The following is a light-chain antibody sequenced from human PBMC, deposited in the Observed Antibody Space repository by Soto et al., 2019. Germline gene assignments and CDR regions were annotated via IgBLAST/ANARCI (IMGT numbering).Light chain of an antibody. CDR3: QQFGT. Sequence: DVQMTQSPSTLSASVGDRFTITCRASQSISNWLAWYQQKAGKAPKLLIYDASSLESGVPSRFTGGGSGREFTLTITGLQPDDFATYYCQQFGTFGQGTKVDIK. J-gene: IGKJ1*01. CDR1: QSISNW. CDR2: DAS. V-gene: IGKV1-5*01.